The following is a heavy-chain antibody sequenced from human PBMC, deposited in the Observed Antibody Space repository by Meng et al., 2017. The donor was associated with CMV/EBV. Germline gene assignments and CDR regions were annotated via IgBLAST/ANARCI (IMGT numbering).Heavy chain of an antibody. CDR2: MNPNSGNT. J-gene: IGHJ5*02. Sequence: ASVKVSCKASGYTFTSYDINWVRQATGQGLEWMGWMNPNSGNTGYAQKFQGRVTITRNTSISTAYMELSSLKSEDTAVYYCARGNIVVVPAAIGWFDPWGQGTPVTVSS. V-gene: IGHV1-8*01. CDR1: GYTFTSYD. CDR3: ARGNIVVVPAAIGWFDP. D-gene: IGHD2-2*01.